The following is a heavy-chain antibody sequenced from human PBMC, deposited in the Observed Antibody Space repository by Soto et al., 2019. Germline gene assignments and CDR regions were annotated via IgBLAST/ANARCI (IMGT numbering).Heavy chain of an antibody. V-gene: IGHV3-33*01. CDR2: IWFDGSDK. CDR1: GFSFGTYG. D-gene: IGHD3-10*01. CDR3: ARDPRGIAGTDAFDI. Sequence: QRQLVESGGGVVQPGRSLRLSCAASGFSFGTYGMHWVRQAPGKGPEWVAVIWFDGSDKYYADSVKGRFTISRDNSKNTLYLQINSLRAEDTALYYCARDPRGIAGTDAFDIWGQGTMVTVSS. J-gene: IGHJ3*02.